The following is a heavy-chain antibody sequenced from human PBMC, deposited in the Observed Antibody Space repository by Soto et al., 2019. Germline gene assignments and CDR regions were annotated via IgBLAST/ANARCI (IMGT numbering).Heavy chain of an antibody. V-gene: IGHV1-18*01. J-gene: IGHJ4*02. CDR3: ARSDQYFDWLPQSPYYFDY. CDR1: GYTFTSYG. Sequence: ASVKVSCKASGYTFTSYGISWVRQAPGQGLEWKGWISGYNGNTKYAQKLQGRVTMTTDTSTSTAYMELRSLRSDDTAVYYCARSDQYFDWLPQSPYYFDYWGQGTLVTVSS. CDR2: ISGYNGNT. D-gene: IGHD3-9*01.